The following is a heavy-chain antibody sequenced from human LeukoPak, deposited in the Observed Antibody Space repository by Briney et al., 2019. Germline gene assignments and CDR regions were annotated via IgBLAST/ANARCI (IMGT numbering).Heavy chain of an antibody. CDR1: GFTFSSYE. CDR3: ARDREYNSGWNYDASDI. J-gene: IGHJ3*02. CDR2: ISHSGSPI. Sequence: GGSLRLSCAASGFTFSSYEMIWVCQAPGKGLEWLSFISHSGSPIYYADSVRGRFTISRDNAKNSLYLQMNNLRAEDTALYYCARDREYNSGWNYDASDIWGQGTMVTVSS. V-gene: IGHV3-48*03. D-gene: IGHD6-19*01.